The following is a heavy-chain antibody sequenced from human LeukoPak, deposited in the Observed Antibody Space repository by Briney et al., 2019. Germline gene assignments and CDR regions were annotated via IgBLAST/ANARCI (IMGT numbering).Heavy chain of an antibody. D-gene: IGHD6-13*01. J-gene: IGHJ5*02. V-gene: IGHV4-38-2*02. Sequence: SETLSLTCTVSGYSVSSGYYWGWIRQPPGKGLEWIGSMYHSGDTYYNPSLKSRVTISVDTSKNQFSLKLSSVTAADTAVYYCARGPFGMEQQLVSGRFDPWGQGTLVTVSS. CDR1: GYSVSSGYY. CDR3: ARGPFGMEQQLVSGRFDP. CDR2: MYHSGDT.